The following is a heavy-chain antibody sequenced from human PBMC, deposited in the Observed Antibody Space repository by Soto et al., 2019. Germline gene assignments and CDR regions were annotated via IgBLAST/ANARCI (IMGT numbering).Heavy chain of an antibody. J-gene: IGHJ6*02. V-gene: IGHV3-53*04. CDR3: ARDGPYYYASRMDV. Sequence: EVQLVESGGGLVQPGGSLRLSCVASGIPVSSNYMTWVRQAPGKGLEWVSVLHSGGDKYYANSVKGRFTISRHDSTSTLFLQMNSLTAEDTAVYYCARDGPYYYASRMDVWGQGTTVTVSS. CDR2: LHSGGDK. D-gene: IGHD3-10*01. CDR1: GIPVSSNY.